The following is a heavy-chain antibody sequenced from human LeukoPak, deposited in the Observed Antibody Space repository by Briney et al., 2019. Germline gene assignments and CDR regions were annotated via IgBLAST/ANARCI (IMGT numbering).Heavy chain of an antibody. Sequence: GGTLRLSCAASGFTFNSYGMNWVRQAPEKGLEWVSGISPGGDIKYYADSVKGRFVISRDNSKNTVYLQMNSLRVDDTARYYCAQDGAWLRFDHWGQGTLVTVSS. CDR1: GFTFNSYG. V-gene: IGHV3-23*01. J-gene: IGHJ4*02. CDR3: AQDGAWLRFDH. D-gene: IGHD5-12*01. CDR2: ISPGGDIK.